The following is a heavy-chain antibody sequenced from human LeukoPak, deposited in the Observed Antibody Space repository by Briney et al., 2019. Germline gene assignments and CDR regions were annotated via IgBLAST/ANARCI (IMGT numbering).Heavy chain of an antibody. J-gene: IGHJ5*02. CDR1: GFTFSDYY. D-gene: IGHD3-22*01. CDR3: ARARGDWRNSSGHSTFDP. V-gene: IGHV3-11*01. CDR2: ISSSGSTI. Sequence: GGSLRLSCAASGFTFSDYYMSWIRQAPGKGLEWVSYISSSGSTISNADSVKGRFTISRDNAKNSLYLQMNSLRAEDTAVYYCARARGDWRNSSGHSTFDPWGQGTLVTVSS.